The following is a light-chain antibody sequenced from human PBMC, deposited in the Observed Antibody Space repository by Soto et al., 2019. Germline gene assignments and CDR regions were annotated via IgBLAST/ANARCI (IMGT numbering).Light chain of an antibody. J-gene: IGKJ2*01. CDR2: GAS. CDR3: QQYGSSPPYS. Sequence: ILFRQSPGTLSLSPGERATLSCRASQSVSSSYLAWYQQKPGHAPRLLIYGASSRATGIPDRFSGSGSGTDFTLTISRLEPEDFAVYYCQQYGSSPPYSFGRGTKLEIK. CDR1: QSVSSSY. V-gene: IGKV3-20*01.